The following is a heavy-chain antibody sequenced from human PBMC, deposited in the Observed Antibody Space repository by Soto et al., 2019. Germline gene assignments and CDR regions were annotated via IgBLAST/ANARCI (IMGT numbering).Heavy chain of an antibody. CDR3: AREGYRYGYDWFDH. CDR1: GGSISSGGYY. CDR2: IYYSGST. D-gene: IGHD5-18*01. Sequence: PSETLSLTCTVSGGSISSGGYYWSWIRQHPGKGLEWIGYIYYSGSTYYNPSLKSRVTISVDTSKNQFSLKLRSVTAADTAVYYCAREGYRYGYDWFDHWGQGTLVTVSS. J-gene: IGHJ5*02. V-gene: IGHV4-31*03.